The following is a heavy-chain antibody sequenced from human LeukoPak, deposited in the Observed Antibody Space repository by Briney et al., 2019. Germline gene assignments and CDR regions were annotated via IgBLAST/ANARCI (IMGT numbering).Heavy chain of an antibody. D-gene: IGHD3-22*01. Sequence: SETLSLTCTVSGGSISSGSYYWSWIRQPAGMGLEWVGRIYTSGSTNYNPSLKSRVTISVDTSKNQFSLKLSSVTAADTAVYYCARYPTYDTSGRHYWGQGTLVTVSS. V-gene: IGHV4-61*02. CDR1: GGSISSGSYY. CDR2: IYTSGST. CDR3: ARYPTYDTSGRHY. J-gene: IGHJ4*02.